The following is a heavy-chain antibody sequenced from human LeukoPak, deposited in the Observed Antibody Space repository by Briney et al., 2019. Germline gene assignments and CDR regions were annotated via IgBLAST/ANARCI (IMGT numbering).Heavy chain of an antibody. J-gene: IGHJ4*02. Sequence: SVEVSCKASGGTFSNYAINWVRQAPGQGLEWMGGIIPIFDTANYAQKFQGRVTITADESTSTAYMELSSLRSEDTAVYYCARGGHCSSTSCKLWFGIFWGQGTLVTVSS. V-gene: IGHV1-69*13. CDR1: GGTFSNYA. CDR2: IIPIFDTA. D-gene: IGHD2-2*01. CDR3: ARGGHCSSTSCKLWFGIF.